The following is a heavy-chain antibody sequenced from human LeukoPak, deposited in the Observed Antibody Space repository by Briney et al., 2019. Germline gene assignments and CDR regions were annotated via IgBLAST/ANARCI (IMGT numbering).Heavy chain of an antibody. V-gene: IGHV3-23*01. CDR3: AKDLHNWGFDY. D-gene: IGHD7-27*01. J-gene: IGHJ4*02. Sequence: PGGSLRLSCAASEFTFSIYAMSWVRQAPGKGLECVSVLHAGGSTFYADSVRGRFTISRDISKNTLYLQMNSLRVEDTALYYCAKDLHNWGFDYWGQGILVTVSS. CDR2: LHAGGST. CDR1: EFTFSIYA.